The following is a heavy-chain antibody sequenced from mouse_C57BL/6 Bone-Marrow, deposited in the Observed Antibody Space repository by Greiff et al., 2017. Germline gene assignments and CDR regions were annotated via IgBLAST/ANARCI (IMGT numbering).Heavy chain of an antibody. CDR3: ARPIYYGNSWFAY. CDR2: IHPNSGST. V-gene: IGHV1-64*01. J-gene: IGHJ3*01. Sequence: QVQLQQPGAELVKPGASVKLSCKASGYTFTSYWMHWVKQRPGQGLEWIGMIHPNSGSTNYNEKFKSKATLTLDKSSSTSYMPLSSLTSEDSAVYYCARPIYYGNSWFAYWGQGTLVTVAA. CDR1: GYTFTSYW. D-gene: IGHD2-1*01.